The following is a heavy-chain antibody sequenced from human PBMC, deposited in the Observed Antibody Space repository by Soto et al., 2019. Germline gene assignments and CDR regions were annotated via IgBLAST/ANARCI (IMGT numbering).Heavy chain of an antibody. Sequence: GGSLRLSCAASGFTFRSYGMHWVRQAPGKGLEWVAVISYDESDKYYADSLKGRFTISRDNSKNTLYLQMNSLRGEDTAVYYCARDLSVAGPDYWGQGTLATVSS. CDR2: ISYDESDK. D-gene: IGHD6-19*01. J-gene: IGHJ4*02. CDR3: ARDLSVAGPDY. V-gene: IGHV3-30*03. CDR1: GFTFRSYG.